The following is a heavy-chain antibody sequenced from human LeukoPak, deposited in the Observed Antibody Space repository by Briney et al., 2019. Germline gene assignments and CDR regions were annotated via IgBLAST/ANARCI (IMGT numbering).Heavy chain of an antibody. J-gene: IGHJ4*02. CDR3: ARSHRLWSGYPTAPVQFDY. V-gene: IGHV4-34*01. CDR2: INHSGST. Sequence: SETLSLTCAVYGGSFSGYYWSWIRQPPGKGLEWIGEINHSGSTNYNPSLKSRVTISVDTSKNQFSLKLGSVTAADTAVYYCARSHRLWSGYPTAPVQFDYWGQGTLVTASS. D-gene: IGHD3-3*01. CDR1: GGSFSGYY.